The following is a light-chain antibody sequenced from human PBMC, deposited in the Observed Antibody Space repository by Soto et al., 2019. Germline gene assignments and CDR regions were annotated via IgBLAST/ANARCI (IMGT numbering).Light chain of an antibody. J-gene: IGLJ1*01. V-gene: IGLV2-14*01. CDR2: AVT. CDR1: SGDVGGYNY. CDR3: CSYTGASTDV. Sequence: QSVLTQPASVSGSPGQSVTLSCAGTSGDVGGYNYVSWYQQHPGKAPKLMIHAVTNRPSGVSNRFSGSKSGNTASLTITSLQADDEADYYSCSYTGASTDVFGTGTKLTVL.